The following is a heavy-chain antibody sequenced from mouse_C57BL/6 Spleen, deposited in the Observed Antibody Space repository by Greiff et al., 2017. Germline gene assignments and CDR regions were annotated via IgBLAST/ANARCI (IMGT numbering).Heavy chain of an antibody. CDR1: GYTFTSYW. Sequence: QVQLQQPGAELVMPGASVKLSCKASGYTFTSYWMHWVKQRPGQGLEWIGEIDPSDSYTNYNQKFKGKSTLTVDKSSSTAYMQRSSLTSEDSAVYYCAGYRYFDVWGTGTTVTVSS. J-gene: IGHJ1*03. V-gene: IGHV1-69*01. CDR2: IDPSDSYT. CDR3: AGYRYFDV.